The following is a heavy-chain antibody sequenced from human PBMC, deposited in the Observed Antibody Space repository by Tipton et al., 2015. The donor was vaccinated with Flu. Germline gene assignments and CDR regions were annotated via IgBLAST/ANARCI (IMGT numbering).Heavy chain of an antibody. Sequence: GLVKPSETLSLTCAVSGSSITSGYYWGWIRQTPGKGLEWIGCISHSGRTYYNPSLKSRVTISVDTAKNQFSQRLSSVTAADTAVYYCARRWGATIYWYFDLWGRGTLVTVSS. D-gene: IGHD1-26*01. CDR2: ISHSGRT. CDR3: ARRWGATIYWYFDL. CDR1: GSSITSGYY. J-gene: IGHJ2*01. V-gene: IGHV4-38-2*01.